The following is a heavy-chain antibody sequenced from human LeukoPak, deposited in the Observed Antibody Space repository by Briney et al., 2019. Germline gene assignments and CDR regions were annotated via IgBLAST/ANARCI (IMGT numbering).Heavy chain of an antibody. CDR2: IYYSGST. D-gene: IGHD1-26*01. V-gene: IGHV4-34*01. CDR1: GGSFSGYH. J-gene: IGHJ4*02. Sequence: TSSETLSLTCAVYGGSFSGYHWSWIRQPPGKGLEWIGSIYYSGSTYYNPSLKSRVTISVDTSKNQFSLKLSSVTAADTAVYYCARHVASGSYPYYFDYWGQGTLVTVSS. CDR3: ARHVASGSYPYYFDY.